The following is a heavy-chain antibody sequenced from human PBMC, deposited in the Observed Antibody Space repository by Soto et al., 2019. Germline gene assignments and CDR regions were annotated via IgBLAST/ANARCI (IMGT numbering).Heavy chain of an antibody. V-gene: IGHV4-59*01. J-gene: IGHJ3*02. CDR3: ARVRADYDILTGDAFDI. CDR2: IYYSGST. Sequence: SETLSLTCTVSGGSISSYYWSWIRQPPGKGLEWIGYIYYSGSTNYNPSLKSRVTISVDTSKNQFSLKLSSVTAADTAVYYCARVRADYDILTGDAFDIWGQGTMVTVSS. D-gene: IGHD3-9*01. CDR1: GGSISSYY.